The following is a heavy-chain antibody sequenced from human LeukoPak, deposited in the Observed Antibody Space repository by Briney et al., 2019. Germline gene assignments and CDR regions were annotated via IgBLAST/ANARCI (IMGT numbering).Heavy chain of an antibody. Sequence: GASVKVSCKASGYTFTSYGISWVGQAPGQGLEWMGWISAYNGNTNYAQKLQGRVTMTTDTSTSTAYMELRSLRSDDTAVYYCARGGGYDFWSGYPHFDYWGQGTLVTVSS. J-gene: IGHJ4*02. CDR2: ISAYNGNT. D-gene: IGHD3-3*01. V-gene: IGHV1-18*01. CDR1: GYTFTSYG. CDR3: ARGGGYDFWSGYPHFDY.